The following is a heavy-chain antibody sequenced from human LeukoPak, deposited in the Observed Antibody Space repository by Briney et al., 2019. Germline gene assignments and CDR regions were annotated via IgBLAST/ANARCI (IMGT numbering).Heavy chain of an antibody. CDR3: AKSSY. CDR1: GFTLSKYA. V-gene: IGHV3-30*04. J-gene: IGHJ4*02. CDR2: ISYDGSNK. Sequence: PGRSLRLSCEGSGFTLSKYAMHWVRQAPGKGLEWVAVISYDGSNKYYADSVKGRFTISRDNSKNTLYLQMNSLRAEDTAVYYCAKSSYWGQGTLVTVSS.